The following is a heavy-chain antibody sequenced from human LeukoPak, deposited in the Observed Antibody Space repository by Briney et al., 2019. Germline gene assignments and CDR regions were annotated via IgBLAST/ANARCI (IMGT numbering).Heavy chain of an antibody. Sequence: ASVKVSCKASGYTFTDYTINWVRQAPGQGLEWMGWINTNTGNLTYAQGFTGRFVFSLDTSVSTTYLQISSLKAEDTAVYYCARDARMDYWGQGTLVTVSS. CDR2: INTNTGNL. V-gene: IGHV7-4-1*02. CDR3: ARDARMDY. D-gene: IGHD2/OR15-2a*01. CDR1: GYTFTDYT. J-gene: IGHJ4*02.